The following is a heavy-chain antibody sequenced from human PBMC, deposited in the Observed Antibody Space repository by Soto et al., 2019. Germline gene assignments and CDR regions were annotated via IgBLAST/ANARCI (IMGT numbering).Heavy chain of an antibody. V-gene: IGHV4-31*03. CDR1: GGSISSGGYY. J-gene: IGHJ6*02. CDR2: IYYSGST. D-gene: IGHD6-19*01. Sequence: SETLSLTCTVSGGSISSGGYYWSWIRQHPGKGLEWIGYIYYSGSTYYNKSLKSRVTISVDTSKSQFSLKLSSVTAADTALFYCARDFTDSSGPTLGMGVWGQGTTVTVSS. CDR3: ARDFTDSSGPTLGMGV.